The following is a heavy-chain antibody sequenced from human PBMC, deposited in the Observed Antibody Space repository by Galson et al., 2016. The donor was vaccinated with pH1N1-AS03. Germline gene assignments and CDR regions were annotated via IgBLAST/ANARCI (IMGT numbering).Heavy chain of an antibody. Sequence: SLRLSCAASGFTFNEYYMSWIRQAPGKGLEWVAYISSSGSNIYYRDSVKGRFTVSRDNAKNSVYLQMDSLRLDDSAVYYCVREGRGYYSSGSPYWGQGTLVTVSS. CDR1: GFTFNEYY. D-gene: IGHD3-10*01. V-gene: IGHV3-11*01. J-gene: IGHJ4*02. CDR2: ISSSGSNI. CDR3: VREGRGYYSSGSPY.